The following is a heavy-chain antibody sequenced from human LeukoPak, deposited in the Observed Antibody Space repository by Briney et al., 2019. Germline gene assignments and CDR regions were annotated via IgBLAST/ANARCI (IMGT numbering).Heavy chain of an antibody. Sequence: PGRSLRLSCAASGFTFSSYGMHWVRQAPGKGLEWVAVISYDGSNKYYADSVEGRFTISRDNSKNTLYLQMNSLRAEDTAVYYCAKDWSDYGDLTHFDYWGQGTLVTVSS. CDR1: GFTFSSYG. J-gene: IGHJ4*02. D-gene: IGHD4-17*01. V-gene: IGHV3-30*18. CDR3: AKDWSDYGDLTHFDY. CDR2: ISYDGSNK.